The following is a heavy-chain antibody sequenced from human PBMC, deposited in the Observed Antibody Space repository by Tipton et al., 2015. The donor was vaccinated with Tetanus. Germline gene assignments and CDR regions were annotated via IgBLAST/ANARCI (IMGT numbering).Heavy chain of an antibody. V-gene: IGHV4-30-4*08. D-gene: IGHD3-16*01. Sequence: TLSLTCTVSGDSISRGGYFWNWIRQRPGKGPEWIGYIYYSGSTYYNPSLKSRVAISVDTSKNQFSLKLSSVTAADTAVYYCARTWGVWVTSIDAFDIWGQGTKVAVSS. CDR2: IYYSGST. CDR3: ARTWGVWVTSIDAFDI. J-gene: IGHJ3*02. CDR1: GDSISRGGYF.